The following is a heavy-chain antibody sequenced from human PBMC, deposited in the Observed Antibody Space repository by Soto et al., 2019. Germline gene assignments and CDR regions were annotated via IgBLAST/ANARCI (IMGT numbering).Heavy chain of an antibody. CDR1: VYTFTSYG. CDR2: ISAYNGNT. D-gene: IGHD1-26*01. V-gene: IGHV1-18*04. CDR3: ARVEGIVGATVLGY. Sequence: XSVKVSCKASVYTFTSYGISWVRQAPGQGLEWMGWISAYNGNTNYAQKLQGRVTMTTDTSTSTAYMELRSLRSDDTAVYYCARVEGIVGATVLGYWGQGTLVTVSS. J-gene: IGHJ4*02.